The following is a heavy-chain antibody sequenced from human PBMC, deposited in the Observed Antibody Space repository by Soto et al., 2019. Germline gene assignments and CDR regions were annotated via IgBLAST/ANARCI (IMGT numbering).Heavy chain of an antibody. Sequence: SETRRLPCTLSAGPISRYYRSWIRRPPGKGLEWIGYIYYSGSTNYNPSLKSRVTISVDTSKNQFSLKLSSVTAADTAVYYCARGDWRSTIFGVVMAQFAYWGKGTLVSVS. V-gene: IGHV4-59*01. CDR2: IYYSGST. J-gene: IGHJ4*02. CDR3: ARGDWRSTIFGVVMAQFAY. D-gene: IGHD3-3*01. CDR1: AGPISRYY.